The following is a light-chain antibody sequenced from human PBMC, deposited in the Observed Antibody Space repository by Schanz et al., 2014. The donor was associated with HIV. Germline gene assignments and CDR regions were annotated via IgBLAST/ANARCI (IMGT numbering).Light chain of an antibody. Sequence: DIQMTPSPSTLSASVGDFFPLPFLSLPYISRWLAWYQQKPGQAPHLLIYQASTLQTGVSSRFSGSGSGTEFTLTISGLLPDDFATYFCQQFHTYPYTFGQGTKLEIK. CDR1: PYISRW. J-gene: IGKJ2*01. CDR2: QAS. CDR3: QQFHTYPYT. V-gene: IGKV1-5*03.